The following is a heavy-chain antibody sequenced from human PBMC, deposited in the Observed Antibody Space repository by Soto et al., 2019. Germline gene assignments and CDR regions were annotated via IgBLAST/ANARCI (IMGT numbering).Heavy chain of an antibody. J-gene: IGHJ6*02. CDR1: GYTFTAYY. V-gene: IGHV1-2*02. D-gene: IGHD3-10*01. Sequence: KESGDSVRVSCEASGYTFTAYYIHWVRQAPGQGLEWMGWINPKFGDTTYAQDFQGRVSMTRDMSISTVHMELSRLTSDDTAIYYCARNMDYYYGPGSGNGHGFWGQGTTVTVFS. CDR3: ARNMDYYYGPGSGNGHGF. CDR2: INPKFGDT.